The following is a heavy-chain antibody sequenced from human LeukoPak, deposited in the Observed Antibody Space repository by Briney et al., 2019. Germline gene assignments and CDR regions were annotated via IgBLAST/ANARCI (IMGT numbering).Heavy chain of an antibody. V-gene: IGHV3-7*01. Sequence: GGSLRLSCAASGFTFSSYWISWVRLAPGKWLEWVANIKGDGSEKWYADSVKGRFTISRDNAQNSVHLQMNSLRAEDTAVYHCARDEYRSRWLHPWGQGTLVTVTS. CDR2: IKGDGSEK. CDR3: ARDEYRSRWLHP. D-gene: IGHD5-24*01. J-gene: IGHJ5*02. CDR1: GFTFSSYW.